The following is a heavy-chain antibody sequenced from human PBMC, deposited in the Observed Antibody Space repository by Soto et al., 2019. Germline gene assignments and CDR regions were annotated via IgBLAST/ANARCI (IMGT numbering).Heavy chain of an antibody. CDR3: ARHVDTAMDTYYFDY. CDR1: GGSISSGGYY. CDR2: IYYSGST. D-gene: IGHD5-18*01. Sequence: SETLSLTCTLSGGSISSGGYYWSWIRQHPGKGLEWIGYIYYSGSTYYNPSLKSRVTISVDTSKNQFSLKLSSVTAADTAVYYCARHVDTAMDTYYFDYWGQGTLVTVSS. J-gene: IGHJ4*02. V-gene: IGHV4-31*03.